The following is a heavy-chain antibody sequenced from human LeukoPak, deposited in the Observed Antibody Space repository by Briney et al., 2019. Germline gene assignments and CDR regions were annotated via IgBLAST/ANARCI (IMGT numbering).Heavy chain of an antibody. D-gene: IGHD5-12*01. J-gene: IGHJ4*02. CDR2: INHSGST. V-gene: IGHV4-34*01. Sequence: PSETLSLTCAVYGGSFRGYYWSWIRQPPGKGLEWIGEINHSGSTNYNPSLKSRVTISVDTSKNQFSLKLSSVTAADTAVYYCARVRRRYSGYDGFDYWGQGTLVTVSS. CDR1: GGSFRGYY. CDR3: ARVRRRYSGYDGFDY.